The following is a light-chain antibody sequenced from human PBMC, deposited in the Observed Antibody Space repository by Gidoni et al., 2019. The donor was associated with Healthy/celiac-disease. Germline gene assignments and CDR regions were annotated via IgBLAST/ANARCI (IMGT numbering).Light chain of an antibody. CDR1: SSDVGSYNL. CDR2: EGS. J-gene: IGLJ3*02. V-gene: IGLV2-23*01. Sequence: QSALTQPASVSGSHGQSIPISCTGTSSDVGSYNLVSWYQQHPGNSPKLIIYEGSKRPSGVSNRFSGSKSGNTASLTISGLQAEDEADYYCCSYAGSSWVFGGGTKLTVL. CDR3: CSYAGSSWV.